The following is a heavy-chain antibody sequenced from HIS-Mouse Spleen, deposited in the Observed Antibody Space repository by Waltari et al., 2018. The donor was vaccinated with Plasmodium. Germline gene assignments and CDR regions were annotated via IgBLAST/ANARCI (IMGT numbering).Heavy chain of an antibody. CDR3: TTGLGAFDI. V-gene: IGHV3-15*07. CDR1: GFTFGKAR. Sequence: EVQLVEPGGGLVKPGGSLRLSCAASGFTFGKARKTWVHQAAGKGLEWVGRIKSKTDGGTTDYAAPVKGRFTISRDDSKNTLYLQMNSLKTEDTAVYYCTTGLGAFDIWGQGTMVTVSS. J-gene: IGHJ3*02. CDR2: IKSKTDGGTT.